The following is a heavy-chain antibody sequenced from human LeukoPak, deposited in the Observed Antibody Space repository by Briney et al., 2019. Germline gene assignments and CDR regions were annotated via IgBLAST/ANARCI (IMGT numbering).Heavy chain of an antibody. CDR2: IIPIFGAA. D-gene: IGHD3-3*01. J-gene: IGHJ4*02. Sequence: SVKVSCKASGGTFSSYAISWVRQAPGQGLEWMGGIIPIFGAANYAQKFQGRVTITADESTSTAYMELSSLRSEDTAVYYCASGQVYWFWSGYYMDYWGQGTLVTVSS. CDR3: ASGQVYWFWSGYYMDY. V-gene: IGHV1-69*13. CDR1: GGTFSSYA.